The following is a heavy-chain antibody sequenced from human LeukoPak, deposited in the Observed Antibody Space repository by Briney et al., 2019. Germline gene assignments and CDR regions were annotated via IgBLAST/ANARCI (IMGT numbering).Heavy chain of an antibody. CDR3: ARDPYYYDSSGYYYVPYYFDY. J-gene: IGHJ4*02. CDR2: IIPILGIA. CDR1: GGTFSSYA. Sequence: SVKVSCKASGGTFSSYAISWVRQGPGQGLEWMGRIIPILGIANYAQKFQGRVTITADKSTSTAYMELSSLRSEDTAVYYCARDPYYYDSSGYYYVPYYFDYWGQGTLVTVSS. V-gene: IGHV1-69*04. D-gene: IGHD3-22*01.